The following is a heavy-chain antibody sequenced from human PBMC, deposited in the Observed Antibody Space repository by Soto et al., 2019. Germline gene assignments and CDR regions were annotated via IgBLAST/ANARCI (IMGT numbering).Heavy chain of an antibody. J-gene: IGHJ4*02. D-gene: IGHD3-10*01. CDR1: GFSFASYA. CDR3: AKGFGISWQYYLDY. Sequence: EVQLLESGGGLVQPGGSLRLSCAASGFSFASYAMNWVRRAPGKGLEWVSGIRGSGGSTYYADSVKGRFTISRDNSKNTLYLQLSSLRVEDTAVYYCAKGFGISWQYYLDYWGQGTLVTVSS. CDR2: IRGSGGST. V-gene: IGHV3-23*01.